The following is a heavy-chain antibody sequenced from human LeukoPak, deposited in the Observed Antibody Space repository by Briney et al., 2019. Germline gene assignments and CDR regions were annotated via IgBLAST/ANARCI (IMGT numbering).Heavy chain of an antibody. Sequence: SETLSLTCTVSGGSISNYYWNWIRQPPGKGLEWIGYIYYSGTTNYNPSLKSRVSMSVDKSKNQFSLKLSSVTAADTAVYYCARDACSGRSCYWAFDYWGQGTLVTVSS. CDR3: ARDACSGRSCYWAFDY. D-gene: IGHD2-15*01. J-gene: IGHJ4*02. V-gene: IGHV4-59*12. CDR2: IYYSGTT. CDR1: GGSISNYY.